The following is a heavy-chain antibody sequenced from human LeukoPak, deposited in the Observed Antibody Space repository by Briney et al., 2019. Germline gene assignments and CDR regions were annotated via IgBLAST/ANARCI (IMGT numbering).Heavy chain of an antibody. CDR1: GFTFSNYA. J-gene: IGHJ4*02. D-gene: IGHD3-9*01. CDR2: ISGSGVTT. CDR3: ATTYNDILTGYYPDY. Sequence: GGSLRLSCAASGFTFSNYAMSWVRQAPGKGLEWVSAISGSGVTTYYADSVKGRFIISRDNSKNTLYLQMNSLRAEDTAVYYCATTYNDILTGYYPDYWGQGTLVTVSS. V-gene: IGHV3-23*01.